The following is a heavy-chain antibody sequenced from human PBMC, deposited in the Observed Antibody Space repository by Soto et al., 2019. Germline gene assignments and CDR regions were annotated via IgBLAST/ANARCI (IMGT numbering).Heavy chain of an antibody. V-gene: IGHV4-4*03. Sequence: PETLSLSCAVSGGSVTSNNWWTCVRQPPGQGLEWIGEIYRTGSTNYNPSLKSRVTISLDKSENQFSLKVTSLTAADTAVYYCASRDPGTSVDYWGQGTLVTVS. CDR3: ASRDPGTSVDY. CDR2: IYRTGST. D-gene: IGHD1-7*01. CDR1: GGSVTSNNW. J-gene: IGHJ4*02.